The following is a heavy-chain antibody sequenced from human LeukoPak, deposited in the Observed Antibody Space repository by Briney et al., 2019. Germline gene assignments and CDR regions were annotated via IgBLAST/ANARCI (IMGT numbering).Heavy chain of an antibody. Sequence: ASVKVSCKASGYTFTSYDINWVRHATGHGLEWMGWMNPNSGNTGYAQKFQGRVTMTRNTSISTAYMELSSLRSEDTAVYYCARTFHYGYSSGCYAVDNSGQGRLVTASS. CDR3: ARTFHYGYSSGCYAVDN. D-gene: IGHD6-19*01. J-gene: IGHJ4*02. CDR1: GYTFTSYD. CDR2: MNPNSGNT. V-gene: IGHV1-8*01.